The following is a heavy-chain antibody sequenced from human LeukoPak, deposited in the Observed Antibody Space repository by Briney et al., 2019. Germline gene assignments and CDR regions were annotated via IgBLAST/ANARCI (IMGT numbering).Heavy chain of an antibody. V-gene: IGHV4-59*01. CDR3: ARSYRSGNYFDY. D-gene: IGHD3-10*01. J-gene: IGHJ4*02. CDR2: IYYSGSA. CDR1: GGSMSTYY. Sequence: SETLSLTCTVSGGSMSTYYWSWIRQPPGKGLEWIGYIYYSGSAKYNPSLKSRVTISVDTSKNQFSLKLSSVTAADTAVYYCARSYRSGNYFDYWGQGTLVTVSS.